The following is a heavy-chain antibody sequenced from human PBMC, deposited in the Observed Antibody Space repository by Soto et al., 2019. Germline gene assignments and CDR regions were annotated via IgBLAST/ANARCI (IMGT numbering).Heavy chain of an antibody. Sequence: GGSLRLSCAASGFTFSSYAMSWVRQAPGKGLEWVSAISGSGGSTYYADSVKGRFTISRDNSKNTLYLQMNSLRAEDTAVYYCAKDSITMVRGVIRFQPYWYFDLWGRGTLVTVSS. CDR3: AKDSITMVRGVIRFQPYWYFDL. V-gene: IGHV3-23*01. CDR2: ISGSGGST. CDR1: GFTFSSYA. J-gene: IGHJ2*01. D-gene: IGHD3-10*01.